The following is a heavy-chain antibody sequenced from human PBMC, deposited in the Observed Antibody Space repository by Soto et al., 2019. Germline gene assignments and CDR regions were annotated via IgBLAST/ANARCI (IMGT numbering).Heavy chain of an antibody. CDR2: IIPIFGTA. V-gene: IGHV1-69*13. Sequence: GASVKVSCKASGGTFSSYAISWVRQAPGQGLEWMGGIIPIFGTANYAQKFQGRVTITADESTSTAYMELSSLRSEDTAVYYCARETHYGDYRLGYYYGMDVWGQGTTVTVS. D-gene: IGHD4-17*01. J-gene: IGHJ6*02. CDR3: ARETHYGDYRLGYYYGMDV. CDR1: GGTFSSYA.